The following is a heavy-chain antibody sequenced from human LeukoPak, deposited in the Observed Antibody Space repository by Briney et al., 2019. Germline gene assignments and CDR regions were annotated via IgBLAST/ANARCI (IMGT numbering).Heavy chain of an antibody. Sequence: HAGGSLRLSCAASGFTFSSYEMNWVRQAPGKGLEWVSYISSSGSTIYYADSVKGRFTISRDNAKNSLYLQMNSLRAEDTAVYYCARMTPMAIAFYFDYWGQGTLVTVSS. V-gene: IGHV3-48*03. CDR2: ISSSGSTI. J-gene: IGHJ4*02. CDR3: ARMTPMAIAFYFDY. D-gene: IGHD5-18*01. CDR1: GFTFSSYE.